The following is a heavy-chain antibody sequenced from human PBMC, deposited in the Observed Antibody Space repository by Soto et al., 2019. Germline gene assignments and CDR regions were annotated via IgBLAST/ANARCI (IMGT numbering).Heavy chain of an antibody. V-gene: IGHV4-39*01. Sequence: SETLSLTCTVSGGSISSSSYYWGWIRQPPGKGLEWIGSIYYSGSTYYNPSLKSRVTISVDTSKNQFSLKLSSVTAADTAVYYCARIYYDSVFDYRGQGTXVTVSS. D-gene: IGHD3-22*01. CDR3: ARIYYDSVFDY. CDR1: GGSISSSSYY. J-gene: IGHJ4*02. CDR2: IYYSGST.